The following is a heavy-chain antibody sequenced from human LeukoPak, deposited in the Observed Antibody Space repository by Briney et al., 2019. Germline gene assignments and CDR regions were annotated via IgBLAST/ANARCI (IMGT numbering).Heavy chain of an antibody. J-gene: IGHJ4*02. CDR1: GDSVSSTSPT. CDR3: ARGVDGGFDY. CDR2: TYQRSKWYN. V-gene: IGHV6-1*01. Sequence: SQTLSLTCAISGDSVSSTSPTWNWIRQSPSRGLEWLGRTYQRSKWYNDYAVSVKSRITINPDTSKNQFSLQLNSVTPEDTALYYCARGVDGGFDYWGQGTLVTVSS. D-gene: IGHD6-19*01.